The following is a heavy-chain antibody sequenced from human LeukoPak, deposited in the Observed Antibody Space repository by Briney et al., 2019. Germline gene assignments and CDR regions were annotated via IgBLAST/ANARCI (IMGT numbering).Heavy chain of an antibody. J-gene: IGHJ4*02. CDR3: ARAYSSGWMIDY. D-gene: IGHD6-19*01. V-gene: IGHV1-2*02. Sequence: ASVKVSCKASGYTFTGYYMHWVRQAPGQGLGWMGWINPNSGGTNYAQKFQGRVTMTRDTSISTAYMELSRLRSDDTAVYYCARAYSSGWMIDYWGQGTLVTVSS. CDR2: INPNSGGT. CDR1: GYTFTGYY.